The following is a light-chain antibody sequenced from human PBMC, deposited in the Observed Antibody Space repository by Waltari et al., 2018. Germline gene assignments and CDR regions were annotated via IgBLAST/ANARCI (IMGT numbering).Light chain of an antibody. CDR1: PGVIRSY. J-gene: IGKJ1*01. V-gene: IGKV3-20*01. CDR2: AAS. Sequence: ELVLTQSPGTLSLSPGERATLSCRASPGVIRSYFAWYQQKPGQAPRLLMYAASDRATGTPDRFTGSGSGTDFTLTISRLEPEDFAVDYCQQYGSPQTFGQGTKVEIK. CDR3: QQYGSPQT.